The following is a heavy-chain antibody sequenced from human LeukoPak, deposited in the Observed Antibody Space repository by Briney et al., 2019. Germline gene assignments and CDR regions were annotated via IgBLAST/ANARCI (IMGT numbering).Heavy chain of an antibody. V-gene: IGHV4-34*03. CDR3: TFPVWSSRGVDY. CDR2: INHSGST. CDR1: GGSFSGYC. D-gene: IGHD3-3*01. Sequence: SETLSLTCAVYGGSFSGYCWSWIRQPPGKGLEWIGEINHSGSTNYNPSLKSRVTISVDKSKNQFSLKLSSVTAADTAVYYCTFPVWSSRGVDYWGQGTLVTVSS. J-gene: IGHJ4*02.